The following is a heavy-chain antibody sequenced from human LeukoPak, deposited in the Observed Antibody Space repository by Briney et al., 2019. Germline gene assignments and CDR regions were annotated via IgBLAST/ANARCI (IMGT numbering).Heavy chain of an antibody. CDR2: ISSNGGST. D-gene: IGHD1-1*01. CDR3: ARWYNSLDV. CDR1: GFTFRNSA. Sequence: GGSLRLSCAASGFTFRNSAMHWVRQAPGKGLEYVSGISSNGGSTYYANAVKGRFTISRDNSKNTVYLQMGSLRAEDMAVYYCARWYNSLDVWGQGTTVTVSS. J-gene: IGHJ6*02. V-gene: IGHV3-64*01.